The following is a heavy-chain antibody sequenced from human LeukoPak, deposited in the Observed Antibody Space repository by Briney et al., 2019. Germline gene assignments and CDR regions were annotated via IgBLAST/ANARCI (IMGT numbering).Heavy chain of an antibody. CDR1: GYTFTGYY. Sequence: ASVKVSCKASGYTFTGYYMHWVRQAPGQGLEWMEWINPNSGGTNYAQKFQGSVTMTRDTSISTAYMELSRLRSDDTAVYYCARGSLAEQWLVGDFDCWGQGTLVTVSS. V-gene: IGHV1-2*02. CDR3: ARGSLAEQWLVGDFDC. D-gene: IGHD6-19*01. J-gene: IGHJ4*02. CDR2: INPNSGGT.